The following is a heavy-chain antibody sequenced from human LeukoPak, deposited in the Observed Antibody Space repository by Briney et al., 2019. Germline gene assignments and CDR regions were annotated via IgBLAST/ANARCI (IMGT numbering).Heavy chain of an antibody. CDR2: IYHSGGT. CDR1: GGSISSGGYS. Sequence: SETLSLTCAVSGGSISSGGYSWSWIRQPPGKGLESIGYIYHSGGTYYNPSLKSRVTISVDRSKNQFSLKLSSATAADTAVYYCARGGAIVATIVGFDPWGQGTLVTVSS. J-gene: IGHJ5*02. V-gene: IGHV4-30-2*01. D-gene: IGHD5-12*01. CDR3: ARGGAIVATIVGFDP.